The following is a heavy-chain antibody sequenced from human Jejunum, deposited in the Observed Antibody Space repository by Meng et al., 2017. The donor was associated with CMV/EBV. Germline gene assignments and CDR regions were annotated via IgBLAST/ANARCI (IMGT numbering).Heavy chain of an antibody. CDR2: HRPHDRHT. J-gene: IGHJ4*02. CDR1: LYSFTGSA. CDR3: SRGTPGRRHTDY. D-gene: IGHD3-10*01. Sequence: VQAVAARDRPVPCVRVACQALLYSFTGSAAGVCPRAHGRGLSWLAWHRPHDRHTTRQPRFEDRVTVTPDRAKATAYRELRNLRSDDSAIYYCSRGTPGRRHTDYWGQGTLVTVSS. V-gene: IGHV1-18*01.